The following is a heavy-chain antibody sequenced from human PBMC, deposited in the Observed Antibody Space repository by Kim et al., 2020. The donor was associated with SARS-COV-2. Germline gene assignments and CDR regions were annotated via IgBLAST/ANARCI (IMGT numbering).Heavy chain of an antibody. CDR2: GT. J-gene: IGHJ4*02. CDR3: ARIAVAGNDY. V-gene: IGHV1-2*02. Sequence: GTNDSQDVQGRVTRTRDTSISTAYMELSRLRSDDTAVYYCARIAVAGNDYWGQGTLVTVSS. D-gene: IGHD6-19*01.